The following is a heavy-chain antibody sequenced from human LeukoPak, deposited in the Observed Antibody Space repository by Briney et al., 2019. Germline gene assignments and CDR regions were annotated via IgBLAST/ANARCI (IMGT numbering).Heavy chain of an antibody. V-gene: IGHV4-38-2*02. J-gene: IGHJ5*02. CDR1: GYSISSGYY. CDR3: ARVPGPNWFDP. Sequence: PSETLSLTCTVSGYSISSGYYWGWIRQPPGKGLEWIGSMYHSGSTYYNPSLKSRVTISVDTSKNQFSLKLSSVTAADTAVYYCARVPGPNWFDPWGQGTLVTVSS. CDR2: MYHSGST.